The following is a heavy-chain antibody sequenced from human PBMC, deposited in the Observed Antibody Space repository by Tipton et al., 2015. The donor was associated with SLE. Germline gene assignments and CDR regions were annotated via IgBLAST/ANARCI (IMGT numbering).Heavy chain of an antibody. CDR2: IFHNGST. D-gene: IGHD1-7*01. CDR1: GVSISTGGHY. Sequence: TLSLTCTVSGVSISTGGHYWSWVRQHPGKGLEFIGYIFHNGSTLYNPSLKSRLTISIDTSKNQLSLQLTSVTAADTAVYYCAKKKGGTMEDYWGQGTLVTVSS. V-gene: IGHV4-31*03. CDR3: AKKKGGTMEDY. J-gene: IGHJ4*02.